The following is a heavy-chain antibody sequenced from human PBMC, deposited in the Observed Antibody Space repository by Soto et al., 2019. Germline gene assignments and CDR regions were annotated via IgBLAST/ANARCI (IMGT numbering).Heavy chain of an antibody. J-gene: IGHJ4*02. Sequence: QVQLVESGGGVVQPGRSLRLSCAASGFTFSSYAMHWVRKAAGKGLEWVAVLSYDGSNKYYAGSLKGRFTISRDNSKNTLYLQLSSLRAEDTTVYYCARDKSPHSSGWHNPHFDYWGQERLLTVSS. CDR2: LSYDGSNK. CDR1: GFTFSSYA. D-gene: IGHD6-19*01. CDR3: ARDKSPHSSGWHNPHFDY. V-gene: IGHV3-30-3*01.